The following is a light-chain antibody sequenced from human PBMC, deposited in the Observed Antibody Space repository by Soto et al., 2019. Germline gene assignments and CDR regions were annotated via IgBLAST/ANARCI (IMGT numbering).Light chain of an antibody. CDR3: HQYGNSPYIS. CDR1: QTINDNF. CDR2: GAS. V-gene: IGKV3-20*01. Sequence: DIGLTQSPGTLSLSPGERATLSCRASQTINDNFLAWYQQKPGQSPRLLISGASIRAAGIPDRFSGSGSETDFTLTISRLEPEDFAFYYCHQYGNSPYISFGTGTKVDIK. J-gene: IGKJ3*01.